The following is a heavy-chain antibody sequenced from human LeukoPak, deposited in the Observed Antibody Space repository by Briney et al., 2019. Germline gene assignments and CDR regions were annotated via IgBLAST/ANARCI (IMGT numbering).Heavy chain of an antibody. V-gene: IGHV3-21*01. J-gene: IGHJ4*02. D-gene: IGHD2-15*01. CDR3: ARDYGGYCSGGSCYHDY. CDR1: GFTVSSNH. CDR2: ISSSSSYI. Sequence: PGGSLRLSCAASGFTVSSNHMSWVRQAPGKGLEWVSSISSSSSYIYYADSVKGRFTISRDNAKNSLYLQMNSLRAEDTAVYYCARDYGGYCSGGSCYHDYWGQGTLVTVSS.